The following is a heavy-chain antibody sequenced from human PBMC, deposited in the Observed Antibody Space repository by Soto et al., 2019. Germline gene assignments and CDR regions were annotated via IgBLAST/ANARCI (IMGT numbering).Heavy chain of an antibody. Sequence: ASVKVSCKASGGTFSSYTISWVRQAPGQGLEWMGRIIPILGIANYAQKFQGRVTITADKSTSTAYMELSSLRSEDTAVYYCASGSLEAVAGTVIGYWGQGTLVTVSS. D-gene: IGHD6-19*01. V-gene: IGHV1-69*02. CDR2: IIPILGIA. J-gene: IGHJ4*02. CDR3: ASGSLEAVAGTVIGY. CDR1: GGTFSSYT.